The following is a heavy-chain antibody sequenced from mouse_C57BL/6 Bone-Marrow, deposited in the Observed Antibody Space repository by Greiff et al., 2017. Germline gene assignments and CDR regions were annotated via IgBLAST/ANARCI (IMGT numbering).Heavy chain of an antibody. D-gene: IGHD2-2*01. CDR2: INPGSGYT. CDR3: ARGGLRRVFDY. J-gene: IGHJ2*01. V-gene: IGHV1-4*01. Sequence: QVQLKQSGAELARPGASVKLSCKASGYTFTSYTMHWVKQRPGQGLEWIGYINPGSGYTKYNQKFKDKATFTADTSSSTAYMQLSSLTSEDSAVYYCARGGLRRVFDYWGQGTTLTVSS. CDR1: GYTFTSYT.